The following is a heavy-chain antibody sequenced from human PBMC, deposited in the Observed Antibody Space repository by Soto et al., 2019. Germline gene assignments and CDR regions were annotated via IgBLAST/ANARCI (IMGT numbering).Heavy chain of an antibody. CDR3: ARDLRGYSYGYVNAFDI. D-gene: IGHD5-18*01. CDR2: IHTSGNT. Sequence: QVQLQESGPGLVKPSETLSLTCTVSGGSISSYYWSWIRQPAGKGLEWIGRIHTSGNTNYNPSLKSRVTMSVDTSKNQFSLKLRSVTAADTAVYYCARDLRGYSYGYVNAFDIWGQGTVVTVSS. V-gene: IGHV4-4*07. CDR1: GGSISSYY. J-gene: IGHJ3*02.